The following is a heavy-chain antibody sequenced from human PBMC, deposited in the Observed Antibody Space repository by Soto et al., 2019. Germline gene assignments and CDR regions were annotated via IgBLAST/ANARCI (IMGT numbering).Heavy chain of an antibody. J-gene: IGHJ6*02. CDR1: GYSFTSYW. CDR2: IYPGDSDA. V-gene: IGHV5-51*01. Sequence: GESLKISCKGSGYSFTSYWIGWVRQMPGKGLEWMGIIYPGDSDARYSPSFQGQVTISVDKSNSIAYLQWSSLKASDTAMYYCATDTARTYYYYAMDVWGRGTAVTVSS. D-gene: IGHD5-18*01. CDR3: ATDTARTYYYYAMDV.